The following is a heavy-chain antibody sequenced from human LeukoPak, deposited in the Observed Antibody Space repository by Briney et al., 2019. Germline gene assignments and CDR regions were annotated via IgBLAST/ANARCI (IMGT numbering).Heavy chain of an antibody. J-gene: IGHJ6*02. V-gene: IGHV3-48*01. CDR2: ISAGGTTP. CDR3: ARTYYYGSGSMDYYYGMDV. D-gene: IGHD3-10*01. Sequence: GGSLRLSCAASGFSFTKYWMNWVRQAPGKGLEWVSFISAGGTTPYYADSLKGRFTISRDNSKNTLYLQMNSLRAEDTAVYYCARTYYYGSGSMDYYYGMDVWGQGTTVTVSS. CDR1: GFSFTKYW.